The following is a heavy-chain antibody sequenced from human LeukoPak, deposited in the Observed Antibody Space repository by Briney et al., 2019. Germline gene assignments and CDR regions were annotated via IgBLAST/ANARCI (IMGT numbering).Heavy chain of an antibody. D-gene: IGHD3-22*01. CDR3: ARHALPLYYYDSSGYLDY. J-gene: IGHJ4*02. CDR1: GGSFSGYY. CDR2: INHSGST. V-gene: IGHV4-34*01. Sequence: SETLSLTCAVYGGSFSGYYWSWIRQPPGKGLEWIGEINHSGSTNYNPSLKSRVTISVDTSKNQFSLKLSSVTAADTAVYYCARHALPLYYYDSSGYLDYWGQGTLVTVSS.